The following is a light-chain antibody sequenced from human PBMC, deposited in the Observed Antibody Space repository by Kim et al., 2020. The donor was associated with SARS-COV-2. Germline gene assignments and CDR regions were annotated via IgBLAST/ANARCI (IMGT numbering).Light chain of an antibody. CDR1: QNVSNN. Sequence: SPGERATLSCRASQNVSNNLAWYRQRPGQAPRLLLYGASTRATVVPARFSGSGSGTEFTLTISSLQSEDSAVYYCQQFYNWPPITFGQGTRLEIK. CDR2: GAS. V-gene: IGKV3-15*01. CDR3: QQFYNWPPIT. J-gene: IGKJ5*01.